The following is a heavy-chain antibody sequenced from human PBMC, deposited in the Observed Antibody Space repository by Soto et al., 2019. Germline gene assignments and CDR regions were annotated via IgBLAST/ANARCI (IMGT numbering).Heavy chain of an antibody. CDR1: GGSFDDFY. CDR2: ISHDGGT. D-gene: IGHD3-10*01. V-gene: IGHV4-34*01. J-gene: IGHJ6*02. Sequence: SETLSLTCAFYGGSFDDFYWSWVRQSPGKGLEWVGEISHDGGTNYSPPLASRVSISVDTSKNQFSLHLRSVTAADTGLYYCARGQLVWYGDLTPYHRDMDVWGQGTTVT. CDR3: ARGQLVWYGDLTPYHRDMDV.